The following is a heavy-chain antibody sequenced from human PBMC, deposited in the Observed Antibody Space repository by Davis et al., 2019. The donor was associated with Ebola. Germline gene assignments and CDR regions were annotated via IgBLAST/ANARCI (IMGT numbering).Heavy chain of an antibody. CDR3: ATDWGLGYCSNSTCSEVG. J-gene: IGHJ4*02. V-gene: IGHV3-48*03. Sequence: PGGSLRLSCEASGLNFNTYPMNWVRQAPGKGLEWISRVTSGGSKTFYADSVKGRFTISRDNTRDSVYLQMDSLGVDDTAAYYCATDWGLGYCSNSTCSEVGWGQGTLVTVSS. D-gene: IGHD2-2*01. CDR1: GLNFNTYP. CDR2: VTSGGSKT.